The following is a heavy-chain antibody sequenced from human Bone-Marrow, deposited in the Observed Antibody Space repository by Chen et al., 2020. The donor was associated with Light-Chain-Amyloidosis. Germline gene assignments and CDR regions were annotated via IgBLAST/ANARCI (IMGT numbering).Heavy chain of an antibody. Sequence: EVQLVESGGEVVQPGGSLSLSCAASGIYFSHYWMHWVRQAPGKGRVWVSRIHSEGTSTAEAESVKSRFTISRDNAKNTVYLKMNSRRVEDTAMYFCVRDGTPTAVSRYFDYWGQGTPVTVSS. CDR2: IHSEGTST. CDR3: VRDGTPTAVSRYFDY. J-gene: IGHJ4*02. V-gene: IGHV3-74*01. CDR1: GIYFSHYW. D-gene: IGHD2-21*02.